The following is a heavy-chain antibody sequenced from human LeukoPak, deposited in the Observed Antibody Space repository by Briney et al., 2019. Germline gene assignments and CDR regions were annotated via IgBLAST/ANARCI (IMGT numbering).Heavy chain of an antibody. J-gene: IGHJ4*02. Sequence: GGSLRLSCAASGFTFSNYGMHWVRQAPGKGLEWVSVISYDGSNKYYADSVKGRFTISRDNSKNTLYLQMNSLRAEDTAMYYCAKNSGSTALWGQGTLVTVSS. D-gene: IGHD1-26*01. V-gene: IGHV3-30*18. CDR1: GFTFSNYG. CDR2: ISYDGSNK. CDR3: AKNSGSTAL.